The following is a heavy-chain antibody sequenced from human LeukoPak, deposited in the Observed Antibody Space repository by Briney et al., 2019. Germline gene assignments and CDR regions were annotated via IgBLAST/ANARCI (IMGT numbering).Heavy chain of an antibody. J-gene: IGHJ6*02. CDR2: ISSSSYI. Sequence: GGSLRLSCAASGFTFSSYSMNWVRQAPGKGLEWVSSISSSSYIYYADSVKGRFTISRHNSKNTLYLQMNSLRAEDTAVYYCASSDIVATSSSGRYGMDVWGQGTTVTVSS. V-gene: IGHV3-21*04. CDR3: ASSDIVATSSSGRYGMDV. D-gene: IGHD5-12*01. CDR1: GFTFSSYS.